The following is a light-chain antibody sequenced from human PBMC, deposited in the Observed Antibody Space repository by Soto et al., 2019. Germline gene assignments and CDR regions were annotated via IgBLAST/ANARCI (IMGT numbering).Light chain of an antibody. Sequence: DIQMTQSPSSLSASVGDRVTITCRASQSISRYLIWYQQKPGKAPKLLIYATSSLQSGVPSRFSGSGAGTDFTRTISSLQPEDFATYYCQQSYSSPPGTFGQGTKVEIK. CDR3: QQSYSSPPGT. CDR1: QSISRY. V-gene: IGKV1-39*01. CDR2: ATS. J-gene: IGKJ1*01.